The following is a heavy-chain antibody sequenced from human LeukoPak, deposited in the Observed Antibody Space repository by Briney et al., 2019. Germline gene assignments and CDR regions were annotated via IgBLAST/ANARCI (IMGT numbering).Heavy chain of an antibody. CDR3: ARSPSGSYYLFDY. V-gene: IGHV4-4*09. CDR2: ISNSETT. Sequence: SETLSLTCAVSGGSISTYYWCWIRQPPGKGLEWIGYISNSETTNYNPSLKSRVVISVDTSKNHFSLKMNSVTAADTAVYYCARSPSGSYYLFDYWGLGTLVTVSS. CDR1: GGSISTYY. D-gene: IGHD1-26*01. J-gene: IGHJ4*02.